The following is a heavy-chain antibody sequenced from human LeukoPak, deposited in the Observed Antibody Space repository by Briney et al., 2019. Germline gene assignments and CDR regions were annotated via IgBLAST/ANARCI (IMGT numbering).Heavy chain of an antibody. CDR1: GFTFSSYS. J-gene: IGHJ4*02. CDR3: ARDNEYSNGHPFAD. Sequence: PGGSLRLSCAASGFTFSSYSMNWVRQAPGKGLEWVAVISYDGSNKYYADSVKGRFTISRDNSKNTLSLQMNSLRAEDTATYYCARDNEYSNGHPFADWGQGTLVTVSS. CDR2: ISYDGSNK. D-gene: IGHD5-18*01. V-gene: IGHV3-30*03.